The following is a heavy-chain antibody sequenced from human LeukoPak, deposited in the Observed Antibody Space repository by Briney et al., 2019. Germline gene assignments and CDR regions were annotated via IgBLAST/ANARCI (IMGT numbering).Heavy chain of an antibody. V-gene: IGHV1-8*01. D-gene: IGHD3-22*01. J-gene: IGHJ3*02. CDR2: MNPNSGNT. CDR1: GYTFTSYD. Sequence: ASVKVSCKASGYTFTSYDINWVRQATGQGLEWMGWMNPNSGNTGYAQKFQGRVTMTRSTSISTAYMELSSLRSEDTAVYYCARYRYYDSSGYYIVMAFDIWGQGTMVTVSS. CDR3: ARYRYYDSSGYYIVMAFDI.